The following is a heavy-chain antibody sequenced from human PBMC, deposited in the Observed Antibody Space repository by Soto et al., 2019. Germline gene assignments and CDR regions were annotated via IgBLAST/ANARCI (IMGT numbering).Heavy chain of an antibody. CDR2: INPSGDST. D-gene: IGHD6-13*01. CDR3: AKVDVSTAGSFDY. J-gene: IGHJ4*02. CDR1: GFTFSRHG. V-gene: IGHV3-23*01. Sequence: GGSLRLACVASGFTFSRHGLSWVRQAPGKGLEWVSTINPSGDSTFYADSVKGRFTISRDNSKNTVYLQMNSLSVGDTAVYLCAKVDVSTAGSFDYWGQGALVTVSS.